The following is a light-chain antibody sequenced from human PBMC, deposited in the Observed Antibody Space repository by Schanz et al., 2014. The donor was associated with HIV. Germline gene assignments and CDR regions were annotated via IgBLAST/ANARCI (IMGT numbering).Light chain of an antibody. Sequence: QSALTQPASVSGSPGQSITISCTGTSSDVGGYNYVSWYQQHPGKAPKLMIYDVSDRPSGVSNRFSGSKSGNTASLTVSGLQVEDEADYYCSSYAGSNKGVFGTGTKLTVL. CDR1: SSDVGGYNY. CDR3: SSYAGSNKGV. V-gene: IGLV2-14*01. CDR2: DVS. J-gene: IGLJ1*01.